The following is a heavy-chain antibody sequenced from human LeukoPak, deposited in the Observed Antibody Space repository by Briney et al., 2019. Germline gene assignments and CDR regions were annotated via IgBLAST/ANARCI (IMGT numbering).Heavy chain of an antibody. V-gene: IGHV3-30*18. Sequence: GGSLRLSCAASGFTFSSYGMHWVRQAPGKGLEWGAVISYDGSNKYYADSVKGRFTISRDNSKNTLYLQMNSLRADDTAVYYCAKDRGSSWYFDYWGQGTLVTVSS. CDR1: GFTFSSYG. CDR3: AKDRGSSWYFDY. J-gene: IGHJ4*02. CDR2: ISYDGSNK. D-gene: IGHD6-13*01.